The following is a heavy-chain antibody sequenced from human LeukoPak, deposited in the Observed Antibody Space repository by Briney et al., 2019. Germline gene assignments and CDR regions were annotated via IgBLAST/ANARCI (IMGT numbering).Heavy chain of an antibody. V-gene: IGHV4-31*03. D-gene: IGHD4-23*01. J-gene: IGHJ3*02. CDR3: ARNLGAVVTPGWAYDI. CDR1: GDSISSALYY. CDR2: IYHSGTT. Sequence: PSQTLSLTCTVSGDSISSALYYWSWIRQHPGKGLEWIGYIYHSGTTYYNPSLKTRVTMSLDTSRNQFSLKVYSVTAADTAVYYCARNLGAVVTPGWAYDIWGQGTMVTVSS.